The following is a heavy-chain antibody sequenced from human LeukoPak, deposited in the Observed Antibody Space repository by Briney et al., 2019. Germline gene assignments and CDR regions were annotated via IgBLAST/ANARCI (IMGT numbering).Heavy chain of an antibody. D-gene: IGHD1-26*01. V-gene: IGHV6-1*01. CDR3: ARGGLVRSPRGYFDF. Sequence: SQTLSLTCAISGDSVSSNTGGWNWIRQSPSRGLEWLGRTYYRSKWYYDYAVSVKSRISINPDTSKNQFSLQLNSVTPDDTAVYYCARGGLVRSPRGYFDFWGQGTLVTVSS. CDR1: GDSVSSNTGG. CDR2: TYYRSKWYY. J-gene: IGHJ4*02.